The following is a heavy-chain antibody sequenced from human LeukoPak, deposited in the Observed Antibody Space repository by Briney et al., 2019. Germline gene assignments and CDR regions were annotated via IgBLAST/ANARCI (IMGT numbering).Heavy chain of an antibody. D-gene: IGHD3-10*01. Sequence: PSQTLSLTCTVSGGSISSGGYYWSWIRQHPGKGLEWIGYIYYSGSTYYNPSLKSRVTISVDTSKNQFSLKLSSVTAADTAVYYCARAYYGSGTGMYGMDVWGQGTTVTVSS. CDR1: GGSISSGGYY. V-gene: IGHV4-31*03. CDR3: ARAYYGSGTGMYGMDV. J-gene: IGHJ6*02. CDR2: IYYSGST.